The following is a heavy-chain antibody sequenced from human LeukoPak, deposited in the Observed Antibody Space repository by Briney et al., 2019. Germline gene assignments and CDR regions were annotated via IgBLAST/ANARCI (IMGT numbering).Heavy chain of an antibody. D-gene: IGHD3-10*01. Sequence: ASVKVSSKASGYTSTSYGISWVRQAPGQGLEWMGWISAYNGNTNYAQKLQGRVTMTTDTSTRTAYMELRSLRSDDTAVYYCGRDVGVSMVRGVSDYWGQGTLVTVSS. CDR2: ISAYNGNT. J-gene: IGHJ4*02. CDR3: GRDVGVSMVRGVSDY. CDR1: GYTSTSYG. V-gene: IGHV1-18*01.